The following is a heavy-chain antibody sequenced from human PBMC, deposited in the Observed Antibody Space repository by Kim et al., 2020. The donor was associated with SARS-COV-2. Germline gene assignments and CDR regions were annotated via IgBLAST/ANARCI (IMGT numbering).Heavy chain of an antibody. J-gene: IGHJ4*02. D-gene: IGHD5-12*01. Sequence: YAQGCTGRFVFSLDTSVSTAYLQISSLKAEDTAVYYCARDRRWLQSRFDYWGQGTLVTVSS. V-gene: IGHV7-4-1*02. CDR3: ARDRRWLQSRFDY.